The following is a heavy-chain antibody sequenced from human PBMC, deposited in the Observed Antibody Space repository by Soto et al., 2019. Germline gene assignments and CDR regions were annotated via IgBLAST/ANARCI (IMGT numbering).Heavy chain of an antibody. Sequence: SETLSLTCAVSGGYISGGYYSWSWIRQPPGKGLEWIGYIFTSGSTYYNPSLKSRVTISIDVSKNHFSLSLRSLTAADTAVYYCARSREFDYWSQGTLVTVSS. V-gene: IGHV4-30-2*01. CDR1: GGYISGGYYS. CDR2: IFTSGST. J-gene: IGHJ4*02. CDR3: ARSREFDY.